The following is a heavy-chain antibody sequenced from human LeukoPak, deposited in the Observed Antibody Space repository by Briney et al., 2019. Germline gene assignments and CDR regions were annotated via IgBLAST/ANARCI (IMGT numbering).Heavy chain of an antibody. CDR3: ARASGHYDFWSGQSVPLFDF. CDR2: IYHSGST. J-gene: IGHJ4*02. D-gene: IGHD3-3*01. Sequence: PSQTLSLTCTVSGGSISSGGYYWSWIRQPPGKGLEWIGYIYHSGSTYYNPSLKSRVTISADMSENHFSLRMSSLTAADTALYYCARASGHYDFWSGQSVPLFDFWGQGTLVTVSS. CDR1: GGSISSGGYY. V-gene: IGHV4-30-2*01.